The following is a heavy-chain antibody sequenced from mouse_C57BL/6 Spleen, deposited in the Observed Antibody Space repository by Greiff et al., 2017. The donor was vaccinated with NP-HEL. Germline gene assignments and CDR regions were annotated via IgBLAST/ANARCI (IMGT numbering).Heavy chain of an antibody. D-gene: IGHD2-13*01. CDR1: GYTFTSYW. V-gene: IGHV1-61*01. J-gene: IGHJ2*01. Sequence: VQLQQPGAELVRPGSSVKLSCKASGYTFTSYWMDWVKQRPGQGLEWIGNIYPSDSETHYNQKFKDKATLTVDKSSSSAYMQLSSLTSEDSAVYYCARGGDLDYWGQGTTLTVSS. CDR2: IYPSDSET. CDR3: ARGGDLDY.